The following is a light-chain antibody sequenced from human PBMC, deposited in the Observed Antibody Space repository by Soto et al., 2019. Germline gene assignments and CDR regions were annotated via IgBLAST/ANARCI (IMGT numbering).Light chain of an antibody. CDR2: DVN. Sequence: QSALTQPPSASGSPGQSVTISCTGTSTDVGNYDYASWYQQYPGKAPKLLIYDVNKRPSGVPARFSGSKSGKTASLAISGLQAEDEADYYCCSYAGSYTVIFGGGTQLTVL. J-gene: IGLJ2*01. V-gene: IGLV2-11*01. CDR3: CSYAGSYTVI. CDR1: STDVGNYDY.